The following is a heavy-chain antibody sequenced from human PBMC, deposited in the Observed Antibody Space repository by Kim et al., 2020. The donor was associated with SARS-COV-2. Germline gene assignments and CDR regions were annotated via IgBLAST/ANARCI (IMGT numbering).Heavy chain of an antibody. Sequence: GGSLRLSCAASGFTFSSYAMPWVRQAPGKGLEWVAVISYDGSNKYYADSVKGRFTISRDNSKNTLYLQMNSLRAEDTAVYYCATSSGWYALGDYWGQGTLVTVSS. J-gene: IGHJ4*02. V-gene: IGHV3-30*04. CDR1: GFTFSSYA. D-gene: IGHD6-19*01. CDR2: ISYDGSNK. CDR3: ATSSGWYALGDY.